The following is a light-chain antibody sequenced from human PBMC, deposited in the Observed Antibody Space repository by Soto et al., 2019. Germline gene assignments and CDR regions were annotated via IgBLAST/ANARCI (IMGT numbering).Light chain of an antibody. CDR3: SSYPTTNSLV. Sequence: QSALAQPASVSGSPGQSITISGTGSNSDIGYYNFVSWYQKHPDKAPKLLIFGVTNRPSGISDRFSGSKSGATASLTISGLKAEYEADYYCSSYPTTNSLVFGTGTQLTVL. CDR2: GVT. V-gene: IGLV2-14*03. CDR1: NSDIGYYNF. J-gene: IGLJ1*01.